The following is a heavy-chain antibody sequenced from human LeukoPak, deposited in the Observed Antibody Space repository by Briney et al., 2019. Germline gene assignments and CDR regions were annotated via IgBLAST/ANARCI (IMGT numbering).Heavy chain of an antibody. V-gene: IGHV4-61*02. CDR2: IYTSGST. J-gene: IGHJ4*02. CDR3: ARDGTYYYDSSGYYY. D-gene: IGHD3-22*01. CDR1: GGSISSGSYY. Sequence: SETLSLTCTVSGGSISSGSYYWSWIRQPAGKGLEWIGRIYTSGSTNYNPSLKSRVTISVDTSKNQFSLKLSSVTAADTAVYYCARDGTYYYDSSGYYYWGQGTLVTVSS.